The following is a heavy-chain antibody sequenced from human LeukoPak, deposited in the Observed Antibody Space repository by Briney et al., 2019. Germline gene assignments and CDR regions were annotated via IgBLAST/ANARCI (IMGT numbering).Heavy chain of an antibody. J-gene: IGHJ5*02. CDR1: GGSFSGYY. V-gene: IGHV4-34*01. CDR3: APRAIAAAGTGWFDP. Sequence: SETLSLTCAVYGGSFSGYYWSWIRQPPGKGLEWIGEINHSGSTNYNPSLKSRVTISVDTSKNRFSLKLSSVTAADTAVYYCAPRAIAAAGTGWFDPWGQGTLVTVSS. CDR2: INHSGST. D-gene: IGHD6-13*01.